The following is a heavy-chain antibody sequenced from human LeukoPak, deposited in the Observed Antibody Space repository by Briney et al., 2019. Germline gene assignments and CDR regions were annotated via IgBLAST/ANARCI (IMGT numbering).Heavy chain of an antibody. CDR3: AKGVGLHYYYYMDV. CDR1: GFTFSSYG. CDR2: IRYDGSNK. V-gene: IGHV3-30*02. J-gene: IGHJ6*03. Sequence: GGSLRLSCAASGFTFSSYGMHWVRQAPGKGLEWVAFIRYDGSNKYYADSVKGRFTISRDNSKNTLYLQMNSLRAEDTAVYYCAKGVGLHYYYYMDVWGKGTTVTVSS. D-gene: IGHD5/OR15-5a*01.